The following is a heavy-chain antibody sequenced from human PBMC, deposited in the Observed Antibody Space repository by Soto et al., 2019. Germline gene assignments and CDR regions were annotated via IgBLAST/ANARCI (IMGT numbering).Heavy chain of an antibody. CDR1: GGSISSGGYY. D-gene: IGHD3-22*01. Sequence: LSLTCTVSGGSISSGGYYWSWIRQHPGKGLEWIGYIYYSGSTYYNPSLKSRVTISVDTSKNQFSLKLSSVTAADTAVYYCAGGPDYYDSPLDIWGQGTMVTVSS. CDR3: AGGPDYYDSPLDI. J-gene: IGHJ3*02. V-gene: IGHV4-31*03. CDR2: IYYSGST.